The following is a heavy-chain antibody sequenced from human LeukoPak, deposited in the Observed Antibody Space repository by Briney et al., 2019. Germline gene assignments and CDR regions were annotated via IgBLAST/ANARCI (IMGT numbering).Heavy chain of an antibody. V-gene: IGHV3-21*01. CDR3: ARDLSTSSTAYFQH. CDR1: GFTFSSYS. Sequence: GGSLRLSCAASGFTFSSYSMNWVRQAPGKGLEWVSSISSSSSYIYYADSVKGRFTISRDNAKNSLYLQMNSLRAEDTAVYYCARDLSTSSTAYFQHWGQGTLVTVSS. CDR2: ISSSSSYI. J-gene: IGHJ1*01. D-gene: IGHD6-6*01.